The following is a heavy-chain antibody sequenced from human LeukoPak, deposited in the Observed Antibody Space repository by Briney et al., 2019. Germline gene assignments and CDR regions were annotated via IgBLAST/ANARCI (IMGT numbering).Heavy chain of an antibody. D-gene: IGHD4-17*01. J-gene: IGHJ4*02. V-gene: IGHV3-30-3*01. Sequence: PGGSLRLSCAASGFTFSSYAMHWVRQAPGKGLEWVAVISYDGSNKYYADSVKGRFTISRDNSKNTLYLQMNSLRAEDTAVYYCARDKGTTVTFDYWGQGTLVTVSS. CDR3: ARDKGTTVTFDY. CDR2: ISYDGSNK. CDR1: GFTFSSYA.